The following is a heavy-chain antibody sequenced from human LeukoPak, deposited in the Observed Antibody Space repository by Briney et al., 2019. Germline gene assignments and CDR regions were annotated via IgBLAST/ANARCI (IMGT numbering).Heavy chain of an antibody. J-gene: IGHJ4*02. V-gene: IGHV3-30*03. CDR1: GFTFSSYG. CDR3: VRDRGDGYNQIDY. D-gene: IGHD5-24*01. Sequence: GGSLRLSCAASGFTFSSYGMHWVRQAPGKGLECVAVISKDGSNEHYADPGKGRFTISRDNSKNTLYLQMNSLRTEDTAVYYCVRDRGDGYNQIDYWGQGTLVTVSS. CDR2: ISKDGSNE.